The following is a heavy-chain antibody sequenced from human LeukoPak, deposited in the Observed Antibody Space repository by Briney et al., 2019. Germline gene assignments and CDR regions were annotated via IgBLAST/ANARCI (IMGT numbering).Heavy chain of an antibody. CDR2: IKQDGSEK. J-gene: IGHJ3*02. Sequence: PGGSLRLSCAASGFTFSSYWMSWVRQAPGKGLEWVANIKQDGSEKYYVDSVKGRFTISRDNAKNSLYLQMNSLRAEDTAVYYCARDPDYGGNSIGDAFDIWGQGTMVTVSS. V-gene: IGHV3-7*01. CDR1: GFTFSSYW. CDR3: ARDPDYGGNSIGDAFDI. D-gene: IGHD4-23*01.